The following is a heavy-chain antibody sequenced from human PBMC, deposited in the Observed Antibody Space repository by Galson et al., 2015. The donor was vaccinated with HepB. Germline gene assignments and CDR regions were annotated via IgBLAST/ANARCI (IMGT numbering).Heavy chain of an antibody. CDR3: ARAWGGAAAGTSGMDV. D-gene: IGHD6-13*01. V-gene: IGHV4-59*01. CDR1: GGSISSYY. Sequence: SETLSLTCTVSGGSISSYYWSWIRQPPGKGLEWIGYIYYSGSTNYNPSLKSRVTISVDTSKNQFSLKLSSVTAADTAVYYCARAWGGAAAGTSGMDVWGQGTTVTVSS. J-gene: IGHJ6*02. CDR2: IYYSGST.